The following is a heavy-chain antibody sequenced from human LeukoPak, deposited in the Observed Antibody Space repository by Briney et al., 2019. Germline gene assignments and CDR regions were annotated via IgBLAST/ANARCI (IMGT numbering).Heavy chain of an antibody. J-gene: IGHJ5*02. Sequence: SETLSLTCTVSGGSISSSSYYWGWIRQPPVKGLEWIGSIYYSGSAYYNPSLKSRVTISVDTSKHQFSLKLSSVTAADTAVYYCARRQELRFGWFDPWGQGTLVTVSS. CDR3: ARRQELRFGWFDP. CDR1: GGSISSSSYY. V-gene: IGHV4-39*01. CDR2: IYYSGSA. D-gene: IGHD4-11*01.